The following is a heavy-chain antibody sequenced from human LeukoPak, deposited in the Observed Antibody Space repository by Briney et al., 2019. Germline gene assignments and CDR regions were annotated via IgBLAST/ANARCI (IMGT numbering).Heavy chain of an antibody. CDR1: GGTFSSYA. CDR3: ARDPDTAMATGNFDY. J-gene: IGHJ4*02. CDR2: IIPIPGIA. V-gene: IGHV1-69*04. Sequence: ASVKVSCKASGGTFSSYAISWVRQAPGQGLEWMGRIIPIPGIANYAQKFQGRVTITADKSTSTAYMELSSLRSEDTAVYYCARDPDTAMATGNFDYWGQGTLVTVSS. D-gene: IGHD5-18*01.